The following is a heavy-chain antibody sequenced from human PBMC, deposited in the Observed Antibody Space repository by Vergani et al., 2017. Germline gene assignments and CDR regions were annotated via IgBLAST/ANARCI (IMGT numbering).Heavy chain of an antibody. V-gene: IGHV4-61*10. CDR1: GGSISSGSYY. D-gene: IGHD3-22*01. Sequence: QVQLQESGPGLVKPSQTLSLTCTVSGGSISSGSYYWSWIRQPAGKGLEWIGYIYYSGSTNYNPSLKSRVTISVDTSKNQFSLKLSSVTAADTAVYYCARGGDYYDSSGEYMDVWGQGTTVTVSS. CDR3: ARGGDYYDSSGEYMDV. CDR2: IYYSGST. J-gene: IGHJ6*03.